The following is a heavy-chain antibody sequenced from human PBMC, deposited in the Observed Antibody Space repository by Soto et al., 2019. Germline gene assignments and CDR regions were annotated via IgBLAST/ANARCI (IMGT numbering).Heavy chain of an antibody. CDR3: AKDSYGDYAFDY. D-gene: IGHD4-17*01. V-gene: IGHV3-23*01. CDR1: GFTFSSYA. CDR2: ISISGGST. Sequence: HPGGSLRLSCAASGFTFSSYAMSWVRQAPGKGLEWVSTISISGGSTYFADSVKGRFTISRDNSMNTLCLQMNSLRAEDTAVYFCAKDSYGDYAFDYWGQGTLVTVSS. J-gene: IGHJ4*02.